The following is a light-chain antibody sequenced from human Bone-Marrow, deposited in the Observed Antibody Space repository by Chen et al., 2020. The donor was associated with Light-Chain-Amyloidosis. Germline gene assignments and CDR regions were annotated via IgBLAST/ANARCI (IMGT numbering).Light chain of an antibody. J-gene: IGLJ3*02. CDR3: QVWDRCSDRPV. CDR2: DDS. CDR1: NMGSTS. V-gene: IGLV3-21*02. Sequence: SYVLTQPSSVSVAPGQTATIACGGNNMGSTSVHWYQQTPGQAPLPVVYDDSVRPSGLPERLSGSNSGNTATLTISRVEAGDEADYYCQVWDRCSDRPVFGGGTKLTVL.